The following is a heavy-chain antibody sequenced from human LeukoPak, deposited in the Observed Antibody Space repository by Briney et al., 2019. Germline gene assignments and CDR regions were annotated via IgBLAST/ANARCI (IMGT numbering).Heavy chain of an antibody. Sequence: PSQTLSLTCAISGDSVSSNSAAWNWIRQSPSRGLEWLGRTYYRSTWNNDYAESVKSRITINADTSKNQFSLQLKSVTPEDTAIYYCAKELRSGGVVTNFDYWGQGTLVTVSP. J-gene: IGHJ4*02. D-gene: IGHD4-23*01. V-gene: IGHV6-1*01. CDR2: TYYRSTWNN. CDR1: GDSVSSNSAA. CDR3: AKELRSGGVVTNFDY.